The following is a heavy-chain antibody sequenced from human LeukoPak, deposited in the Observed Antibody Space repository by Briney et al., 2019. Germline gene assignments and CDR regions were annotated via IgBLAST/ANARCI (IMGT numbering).Heavy chain of an antibody. D-gene: IGHD1-1*01. Sequence: QPGGSLRLSCAASGFTVSSNHMSWVRQAPGKGLEWVSVIYSGGSTDYADSVKGRFTISRDNLKNTLYLQMNTLRAEDTAVYYCARGPAGYSWGQGTLVTVSS. V-gene: IGHV3-53*01. J-gene: IGHJ4*02. CDR1: GFTVSSNH. CDR3: ARGPAGYS. CDR2: IYSGGST.